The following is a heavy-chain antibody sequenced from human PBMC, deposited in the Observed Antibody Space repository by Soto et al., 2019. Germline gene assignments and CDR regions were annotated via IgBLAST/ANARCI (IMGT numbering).Heavy chain of an antibody. V-gene: IGHV6-1*01. CDR2: TYYRSKWYN. Sequence: SQTLSLTCAISGDSVSSNSAAWNWIRQSPSRGLEWLGRTYYRSKWYNDYAVSVKSRITINPDTSKNQFSLQLNSVTPEDTAVYYFARDYVAVSYYYYYYGMDVWGNGTKVTV. J-gene: IGHJ6*04. D-gene: IGHD6-19*01. CDR1: GDSVSSNSAA. CDR3: ARDYVAVSYYYYYYGMDV.